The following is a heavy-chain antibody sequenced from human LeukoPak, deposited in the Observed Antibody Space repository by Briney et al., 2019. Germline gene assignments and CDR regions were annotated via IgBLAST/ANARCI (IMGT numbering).Heavy chain of an antibody. J-gene: IGHJ4*02. Sequence: ASVKVSCKASGYTFTSYDINWVRQATGQGLEWMGWMNPNSGNTGYAQKFQGRVTMTRNTSISTAYMELSSLRSEDTAVYYCARGYVTRRASSREYYFDYWGQGTLVTVSS. CDR3: ARGYVTRRASSREYYFDY. CDR1: GYTFTSYD. V-gene: IGHV1-8*01. CDR2: MNPNSGNT. D-gene: IGHD3-10*01.